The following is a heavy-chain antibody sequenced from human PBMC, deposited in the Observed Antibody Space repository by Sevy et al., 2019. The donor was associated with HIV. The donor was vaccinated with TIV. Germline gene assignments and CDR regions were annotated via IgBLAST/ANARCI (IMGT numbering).Heavy chain of an antibody. CDR3: AKDQQWITVTTFDY. D-gene: IGHD4-17*01. J-gene: IGHJ4*02. CDR1: GFTFSSYA. CDR2: ISGSGGST. V-gene: IGHV3-23*01. Sequence: GGSLRLSCAASGFTFSSYAMSWVRQAPGKGLEWVSAISGSGGSTYYADSVKGRFTISRDNSKNTLYLQMNSLRAEDTAIYYCAKDQQWITVTTFDYWGQGTLVTVSS.